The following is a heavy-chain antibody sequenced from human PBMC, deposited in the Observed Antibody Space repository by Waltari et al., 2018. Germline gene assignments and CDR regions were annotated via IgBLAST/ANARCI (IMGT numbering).Heavy chain of an antibody. CDR2: TYYSGST. Sequence: QLQLQESGPGLVKPSETLSLTCTVSGGSISSSSYYWGWIRQPPGKGLEWIGSTYYSGSTYYNPSLKSRVTISVDTSKNQFSLKLSSVTAADTAVYYCARARGRYYFDYWGQGTLVTVSS. V-gene: IGHV4-39*07. CDR1: GGSISSSSYY. J-gene: IGHJ4*02. D-gene: IGHD1-26*01. CDR3: ARARGRYYFDY.